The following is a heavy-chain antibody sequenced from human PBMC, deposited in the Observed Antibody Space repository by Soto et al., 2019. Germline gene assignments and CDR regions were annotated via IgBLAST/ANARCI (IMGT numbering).Heavy chain of an antibody. CDR2: IYYDGST. Sequence: PSETLSLTCTLSGGSINSNNYYWAWIRQPPGKGLAWIASIYYDGSTYYNPSLKSRVTISIDTSKNQFSLRLRSVTAADTAIYYCAKVVVAATRHTDFDSWGQGTLVTVSS. CDR1: GGSINSNNYY. CDR3: AKVVVAATRHTDFDS. J-gene: IGHJ4*02. D-gene: IGHD2-15*01. V-gene: IGHV4-39*01.